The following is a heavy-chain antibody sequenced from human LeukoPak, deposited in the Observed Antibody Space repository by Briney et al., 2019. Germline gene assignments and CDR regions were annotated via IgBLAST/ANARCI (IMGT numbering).Heavy chain of an antibody. D-gene: IGHD3-16*01. CDR2: MNPNSGNT. CDR3: ARGNGSPGDDAFDI. CDR1: GYTFTSYD. V-gene: IGHV1-8*03. J-gene: IGHJ3*02. Sequence: ASVKVSCKASGYTFTSYDINWVRQATGQGLEWMGWMNPNSGNTGYAQKFQGRVTITRNISISTAYMELSSLRSEDTAVYYCARGNGSPGDDAFDIWGQGTMVTVSS.